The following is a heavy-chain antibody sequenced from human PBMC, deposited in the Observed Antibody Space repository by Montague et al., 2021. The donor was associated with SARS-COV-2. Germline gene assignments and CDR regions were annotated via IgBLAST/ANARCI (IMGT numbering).Heavy chain of an antibody. V-gene: IGHV4-34*01. CDR2: IKYGGIT. Sequence: SETLSLTCAVYGGSFSGYDWSWVRQSPRKGLEWIGNIKYGGITNYNPSLKTRVTISIDTSKNQFSLKLTSVTAADTARYYCARGVPGYWGQGSLVTVSS. D-gene: IGHD3-10*01. J-gene: IGHJ1*01. CDR1: GGSFSGYD. CDR3: ARGVPGY.